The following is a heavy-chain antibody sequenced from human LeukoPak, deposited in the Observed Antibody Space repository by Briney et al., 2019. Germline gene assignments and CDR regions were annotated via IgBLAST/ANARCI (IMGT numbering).Heavy chain of an antibody. D-gene: IGHD1-26*01. CDR2: MNPNSGNT. J-gene: IGHJ4*02. CDR1: GYTFTSYD. Sequence: ASVKVSCKASGYTFTSYDINWVRQATGQGLEWMGWMNPNSGNTGYAQRFQGRVTITRNTSISTAYMELSSLRSEDTAVYYCARDRTGSASYYGAGDYWGQGTLVTVSS. V-gene: IGHV1-8*03. CDR3: ARDRTGSASYYGAGDY.